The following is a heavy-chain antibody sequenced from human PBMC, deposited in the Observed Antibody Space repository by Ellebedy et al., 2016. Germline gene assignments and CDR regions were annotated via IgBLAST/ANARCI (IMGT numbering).Heavy chain of an antibody. V-gene: IGHV4-38-2*02. D-gene: IGHD3-10*01. J-gene: IGHJ4*02. Sequence: SETLSLTCTVSNYSISSGYYWGWIRPPPGKGLEWIGSIYHSGSTYYNPSLKSRVTISVDTSKNHFSLKLSSVTAADTAVYYCVRDEGITMVRGVMSYWGQGALVTVSS. CDR3: VRDEGITMVRGVMSY. CDR2: IYHSGST. CDR1: NYSISSGYY.